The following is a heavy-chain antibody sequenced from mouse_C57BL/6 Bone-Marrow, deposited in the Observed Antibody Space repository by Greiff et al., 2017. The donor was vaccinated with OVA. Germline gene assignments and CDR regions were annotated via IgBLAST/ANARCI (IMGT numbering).Heavy chain of an antibody. V-gene: IGHV1-15*01. D-gene: IGHD2-10*02. CDR1: GYTFTDYE. CDR2: IDPENGGT. CDR3: ARALSMDNYHY. Sequence: VQLQQSGAELVRPGASVTLSCKASGYTFTDYEMHWVKQTPVHGLEWIGAIDPENGGTAYNQKFKGKAILTADKSSSTAYMQLRSLTSEDSAVYYCARALSMDNYHYWGQGTTLTVSS. J-gene: IGHJ2*01.